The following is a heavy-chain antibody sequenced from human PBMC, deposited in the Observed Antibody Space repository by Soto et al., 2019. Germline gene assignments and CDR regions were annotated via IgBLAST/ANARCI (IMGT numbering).Heavy chain of an antibody. Sequence: EVKLLQSGGGVVPPGGSLRLSCATSGFTFNTYPMTWVRQAPGKGLEWVSSISSTAGKTSSYADSVKGRFAISRDFSDNTVYLQMDNLRVEDTAVYYCAKEMGGEWAPVKWGQGTVVTVSS. D-gene: IGHD3-16*01. CDR3: AKEMGGEWAPVK. V-gene: IGHV3-23*01. CDR2: ISSTAGKTS. J-gene: IGHJ4*02. CDR1: GFTFNTYP.